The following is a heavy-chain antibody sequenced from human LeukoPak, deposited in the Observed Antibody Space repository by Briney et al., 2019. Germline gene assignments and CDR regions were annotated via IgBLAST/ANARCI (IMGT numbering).Heavy chain of an antibody. CDR1: GGYISTYD. V-gene: IGHV4-4*07. CDR3: ARNKRLGWERADTTFDY. J-gene: IGHJ4*02. CDR2: IYSSGSA. Sequence: SETLSLTCTVSGGYISTYDWSWIRQSAGKGLEWIGRIYSSGSANYNPSLKSRLAMSVDTSKNQFSLRLNSVTAADTAVYYCARNKRLGWERADTTFDYWGQGALVTVSS. D-gene: IGHD1-1*01.